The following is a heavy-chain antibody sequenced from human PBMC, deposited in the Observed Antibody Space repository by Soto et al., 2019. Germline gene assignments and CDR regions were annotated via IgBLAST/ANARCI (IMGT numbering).Heavy chain of an antibody. CDR1: GDSVCSNSAA. D-gene: IGHD6-19*01. V-gene: IGHV6-1*01. J-gene: IGHJ6*02. Sequence: SHTLSLTGAISGDSVCSNSAAWNWIRQSPSRGLEWLGRTYYRSKWYNDYAVSVKSRITINPDTSKNQFSLQLNSVTPEDTAVYYCARDPSSGWPYYYYYGMDVWGQGTTVTVSS. CDR2: TYYRSKWYN. CDR3: ARDPSSGWPYYYYYGMDV.